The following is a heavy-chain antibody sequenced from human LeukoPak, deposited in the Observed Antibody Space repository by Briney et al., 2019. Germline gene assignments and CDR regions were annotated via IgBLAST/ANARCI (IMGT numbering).Heavy chain of an antibody. D-gene: IGHD4-17*01. CDR3: ARAGAKYGDYPLYYYGMDV. Sequence: PGGSLRLSCAASGFTFSSYWMHWVRQAPGKGLVWVSRINSDGTSTSHADSVKGRFTISRDNAKNTLYLRMNSLRAEDTAVYYCARAGAKYGDYPLYYYGMDVWGQGTTVTVSS. J-gene: IGHJ6*02. CDR1: GFTFSSYW. CDR2: INSDGTST. V-gene: IGHV3-74*01.